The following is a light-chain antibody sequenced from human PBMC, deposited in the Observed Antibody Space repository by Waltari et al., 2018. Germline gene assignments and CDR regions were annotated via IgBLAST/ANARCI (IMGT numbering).Light chain of an antibody. CDR1: QSVLYSSNNKNY. Sequence: DIVMTQSPDSLAVPLGERATIHCQSRQSVLYSSNNKNYLAWYQQKPGQPPKLLIYWASTRESGVPDRFSGSGSGTDFTLTISSLQAEDVAVYYCQQYYSTPLTFGGGTKVEIK. V-gene: IGKV4-1*01. CDR2: WAS. CDR3: QQYYSTPLT. J-gene: IGKJ4*01.